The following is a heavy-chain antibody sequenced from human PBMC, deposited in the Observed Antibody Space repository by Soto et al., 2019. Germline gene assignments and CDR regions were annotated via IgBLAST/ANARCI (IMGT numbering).Heavy chain of an antibody. V-gene: IGHV1-24*01. D-gene: IGHD1-1*01. CDR3: ATDTKTTTGTTPLGFDP. CDR2: FDPEDGET. J-gene: IGHJ5*02. CDR1: WCTLSELS. Sequence: KXSCKVAWCTLSELSMHLLRQAPGKGLDWMGGFDPEDGETIYAQKFQGRVTMTEDTSTDTAYMELRSLRSEDTAVYYCATDTKTTTGTTPLGFDPWGQGTLVTVYS.